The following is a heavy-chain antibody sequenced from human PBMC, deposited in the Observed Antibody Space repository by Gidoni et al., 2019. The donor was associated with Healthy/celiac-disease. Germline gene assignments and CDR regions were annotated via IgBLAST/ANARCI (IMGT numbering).Heavy chain of an antibody. V-gene: IGHV3-66*02. J-gene: IGHJ6*02. CDR2: IYSGGST. CDR1: GFTVSSSY. Sequence: EVQLVESGGGLVQPGGSLRLSCSASGFTVSSSYMSWVRQAPGKGLEWVSVIYSGGSTNYADSVKGRFTISRDNSKNTLYLQMNSLRAEDTAVYYCARDKYRFYYGMDVWGQGTTVTVSS. CDR3: ARDKYRFYYGMDV. D-gene: IGHD3-3*01.